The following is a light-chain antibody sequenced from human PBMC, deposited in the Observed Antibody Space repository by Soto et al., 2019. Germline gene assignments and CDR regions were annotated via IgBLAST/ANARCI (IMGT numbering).Light chain of an antibody. V-gene: IGLV2-14*01. CDR2: EVS. J-gene: IGLJ1*01. CDR1: SSDVGGYNY. Sequence: QSALTQPASVSGSPGQSITISCTGTSSDVGGYNYVSWYQQHPGKAPKLMIYEVSNRPSGVSNRFSVSKSGNTASLTISGLQAEDEADDYCSSYTSSSTLEVFGTGTKVTVL. CDR3: SSYTSSSTLEV.